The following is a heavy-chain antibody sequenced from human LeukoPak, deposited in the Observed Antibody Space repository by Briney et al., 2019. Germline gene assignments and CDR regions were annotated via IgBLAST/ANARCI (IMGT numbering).Heavy chain of an antibody. D-gene: IGHD4-17*01. CDR1: GYTFTSYD. Sequence: GASVKVSCKASGYTFTSYDINWVRQATGQGLEWMGWMNPNSGNTGYAQKFQGRVTMTRNTSISTAYMELSSLRSEDTAVYYCATGSWGYDYGDFLQHWGQGTLVTVSS. V-gene: IGHV1-8*01. CDR2: MNPNSGNT. J-gene: IGHJ1*01. CDR3: ATGSWGYDYGDFLQH.